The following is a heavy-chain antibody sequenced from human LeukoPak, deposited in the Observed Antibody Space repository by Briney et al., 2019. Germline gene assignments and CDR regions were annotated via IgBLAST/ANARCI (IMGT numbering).Heavy chain of an antibody. CDR3: ARAAIPTYYYDSSGYGNFDY. Sequence: ASVKVSCKASGYTFTGYYMHWVRQAPGQGLEWMGWINPNSGGTNYAQKFQGRATMTRDTSISIAYMELSRLRSDDTAVYYCARAAIPTYYYDSSGYGNFDYWGQGTLVTVSS. D-gene: IGHD3-22*01. CDR2: INPNSGGT. CDR1: GYTFTGYY. J-gene: IGHJ4*02. V-gene: IGHV1-2*02.